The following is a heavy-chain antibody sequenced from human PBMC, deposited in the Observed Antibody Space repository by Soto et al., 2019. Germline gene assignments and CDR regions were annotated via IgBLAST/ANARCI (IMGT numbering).Heavy chain of an antibody. Sequence: PSETLSLTCSVSGGSVSSGSYYWSWIRQPPGKGLEWIGYIYYSGSTNYNPSLKSRVTISVDTSKNQFSLKLSSVTAADTAVYYCAREAFCGGDCHKIDLWGQGTLVTFSS. CDR2: IYYSGST. V-gene: IGHV4-61*01. J-gene: IGHJ4*02. CDR1: GGSVSSGSYY. CDR3: AREAFCGGDCHKIDL. D-gene: IGHD2-21*02.